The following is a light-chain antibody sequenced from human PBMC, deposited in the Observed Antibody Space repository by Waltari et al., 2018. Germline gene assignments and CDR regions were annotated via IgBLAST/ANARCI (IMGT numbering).Light chain of an antibody. J-gene: IGKJ2*01. CDR2: GAS. CDR3: QQYGSSPPMYT. Sequence: GTLSLSPGERATLSCRASQSVSSSYLAWYQQKPGQAPRLLIYGASSRATGIPDRFSGSGSGTDSTLTISRLEPEDFAVYYCQQYGSSPPMYTFGQGTKLEIK. CDR1: QSVSSSY. V-gene: IGKV3-20*01.